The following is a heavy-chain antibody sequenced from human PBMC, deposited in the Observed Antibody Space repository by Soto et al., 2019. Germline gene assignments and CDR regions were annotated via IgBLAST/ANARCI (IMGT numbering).Heavy chain of an antibody. CDR3: ARASYYYDSSGYFPDV. CDR2: ISAYNGNT. Sequence: QVQLVQSGAEVKKPGASVKVSCKASGYTFTRYGISWVRQAPGQGLEWMGWISAYNGNTNYAQKLQGRVTMTTDTSTSTAYMELRSLRSDDTAVYYCARASYYYDSSGYFPDVWGQGTTVTVSS. J-gene: IGHJ6*02. D-gene: IGHD3-22*01. V-gene: IGHV1-18*01. CDR1: GYTFTRYG.